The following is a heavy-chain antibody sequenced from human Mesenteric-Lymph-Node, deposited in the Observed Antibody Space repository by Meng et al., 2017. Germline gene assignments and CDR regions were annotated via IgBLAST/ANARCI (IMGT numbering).Heavy chain of an antibody. Sequence: SETLSLTCTVSGGSISGYYWSWIRQPAGRGLEWIGRIETSGSTNYNPSMRSRVTMSVDTSKNQFSLNLSPVTAADTAVYYCAVLLYYYGSGSYYNGVGFDPWGQGTLVTVSS. J-gene: IGHJ5*02. CDR2: IETSGST. CDR1: GGSISGYY. CDR3: AVLLYYYGSGSYYNGVGFDP. V-gene: IGHV4-4*07. D-gene: IGHD3-10*01.